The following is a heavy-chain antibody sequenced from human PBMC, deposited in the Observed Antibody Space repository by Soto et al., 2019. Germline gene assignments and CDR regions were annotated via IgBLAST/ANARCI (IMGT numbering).Heavy chain of an antibody. V-gene: IGHV3-23*01. Sequence: HPGGSLRLSCAASGFTFSSYAMSWVRQAPGKGLEWVSAISGSGGSTYYADSVKGRFTISRDNSKNTLYLQMNSLRAEDTAVYYCAKVTDYYDSSGYYYYFDYWGQGTLVTVSS. CDR3: AKVTDYYDSSGYYYYFDY. J-gene: IGHJ4*02. CDR2: ISGSGGST. CDR1: GFTFSSYA. D-gene: IGHD3-22*01.